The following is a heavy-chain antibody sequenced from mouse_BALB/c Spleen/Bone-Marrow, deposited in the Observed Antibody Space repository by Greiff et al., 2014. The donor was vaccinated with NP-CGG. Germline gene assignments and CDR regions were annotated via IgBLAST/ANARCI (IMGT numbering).Heavy chain of an antibody. CDR1: GYSFTGYT. CDR2: ISPYNGGT. D-gene: IGHD1-1*01. Sequence: VQLKESGPELVKPGASMKISCKASGYSFTGYTMNWVKQSHGKNLEWIGLISPYNGGTNYSQKFKGKATLTVDKSSSTAYMELLILTSEASAVFFCARNCSGFSYGFAYWGQGTLFTASA. CDR3: ARNCSGFSYGFAY. V-gene: IGHV1-18*01. J-gene: IGHJ3*01.